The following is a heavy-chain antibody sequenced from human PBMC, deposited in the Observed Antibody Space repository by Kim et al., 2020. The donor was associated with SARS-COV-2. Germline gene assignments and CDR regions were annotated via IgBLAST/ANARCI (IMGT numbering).Heavy chain of an antibody. J-gene: IGHJ2*01. CDR1: GGSFSGYY. D-gene: IGHD6-13*01. Sequence: SETLSLTCAVYGGSFSGYYWSWIRQPPGKGLEWIGEITHSGSTNYNPSLKSRVTISVDTSKNKFSLKLSSVTAADTAVYYCARLPRSSSWASRRDWYFDLWGRGTLVTVSS. CDR2: ITHSGST. CDR3: ARLPRSSSWASRRDWYFDL. V-gene: IGHV4-34*01.